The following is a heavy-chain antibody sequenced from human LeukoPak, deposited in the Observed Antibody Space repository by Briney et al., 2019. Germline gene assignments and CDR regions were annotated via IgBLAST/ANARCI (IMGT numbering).Heavy chain of an antibody. J-gene: IGHJ3*02. Sequence: GSSVKVSCKASGYTFTSYGISWVRQAPGQGLEWMGWISAYNGNTNYAQKLQGRVTMTTDTSTSTAYMELRSLRSDDTAVYYCARGYYYDSMIDAFDIWGQGTMVTVSS. CDR1: GYTFTSYG. D-gene: IGHD3-22*01. CDR2: ISAYNGNT. CDR3: ARGYYYDSMIDAFDI. V-gene: IGHV1-18*01.